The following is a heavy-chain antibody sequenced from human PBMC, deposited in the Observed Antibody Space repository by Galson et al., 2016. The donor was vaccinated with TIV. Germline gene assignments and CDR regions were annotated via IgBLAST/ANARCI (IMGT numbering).Heavy chain of an antibody. Sequence: SCKASGGTFNIYAISWVRQAPGQGLEWMGGILPIFGAATYAQKVQGRVTITADESTNTAYMELSSLKSDDTAMYYCARPSSSCRGCSYYYYMDVWGKGTTVTVSS. D-gene: IGHD6-19*01. J-gene: IGHJ6*03. CDR3: ARPSSSCRGCSYYYYMDV. CDR1: GGTFNIYA. CDR2: ILPIFGAA. V-gene: IGHV1-69*01.